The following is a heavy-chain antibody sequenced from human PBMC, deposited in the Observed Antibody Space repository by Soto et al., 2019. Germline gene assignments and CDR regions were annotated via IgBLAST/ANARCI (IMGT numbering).Heavy chain of an antibody. CDR3: ARDQLGGYTGYNEYYGMEV. D-gene: IGHD5-12*01. CDR2: IYYSGST. CDR1: GVSISSDAYY. Sequence: TLSLTCTVSGVSISSDAYYWSWIRQQPGKGLEWVGNIYYSGSTYYNPSLKSRVTISVDTSKNQFSLKLSSVTAADTAGYYCARDQLGGYTGYNEYYGMEVWGQGTTVTVSS. V-gene: IGHV4-31*03. J-gene: IGHJ6*02.